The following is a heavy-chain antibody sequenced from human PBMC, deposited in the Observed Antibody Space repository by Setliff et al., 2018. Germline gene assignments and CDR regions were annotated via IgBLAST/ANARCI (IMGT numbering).Heavy chain of an antibody. CDR1: GGSFSGYY. CDR2: INHSGST. J-gene: IGHJ6*03. Sequence: SETLSLTCAVYGGSFSGYYWSWIRQPPGKGLEWIGEINHSGSTNYNPSLKSRVTISMDTSKNQFSLKVSSVTAADTAVYYCARTDYYYYYIDVWGKGTTVTVSS. V-gene: IGHV4-34*01. CDR3: ARTDYYYYYIDV.